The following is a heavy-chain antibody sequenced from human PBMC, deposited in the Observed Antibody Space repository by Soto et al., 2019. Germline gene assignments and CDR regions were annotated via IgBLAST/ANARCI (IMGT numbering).Heavy chain of an antibody. V-gene: IGHV4-34*01. D-gene: IGHD2-2*01. CDR3: ALVVPAAILRVPGQDWFDP. J-gene: IGHJ5*02. CDR2: INHSGST. CDR1: GGSFSGYY. Sequence: SETLSLTCAVYGGSFSGYYWSWVRQPPGKGLEWIGEINHSGSTNYNPSLKSRVTISVDTSKNQFSLRLSSVTAADTAVYYCALVVPAAILRVPGQDWFDPWGQGTLVTVSS.